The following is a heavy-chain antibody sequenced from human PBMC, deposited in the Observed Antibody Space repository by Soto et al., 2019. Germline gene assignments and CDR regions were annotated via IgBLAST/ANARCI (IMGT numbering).Heavy chain of an antibody. V-gene: IGHV1-24*01. D-gene: IGHD3-9*01. CDR2: FDPEDGET. CDR3: ATDRLTLYYFDY. Sequence: ASVKVSGKVSGYTLTELSMHWVRQAPGKGLEWMGGFDPEDGETIYAQKFQGRVTMTEDTSTDTAYMELSSLRSEDTAVYYCATDRLTLYYFDYWGQGTLVTVSS. CDR1: GYTLTELS. J-gene: IGHJ4*02.